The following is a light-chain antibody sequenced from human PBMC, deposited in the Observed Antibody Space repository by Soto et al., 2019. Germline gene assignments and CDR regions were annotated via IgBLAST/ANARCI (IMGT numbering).Light chain of an antibody. CDR2: AAS. J-gene: IGKJ5*01. CDR3: QQYYSYPIT. Sequence: AIRMTQSPSSLSASTGDRVTITCRASQGISSYLAWYQQKPGNAPKLLIYAASTLQSGVPSRFSGSGSGTDFTLTISCLQSEDFATYYCQQYYSYPITFGQGTRLEIK. V-gene: IGKV1-8*01. CDR1: QGISSY.